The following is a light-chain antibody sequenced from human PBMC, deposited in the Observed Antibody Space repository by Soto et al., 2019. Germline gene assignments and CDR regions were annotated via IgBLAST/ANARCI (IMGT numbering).Light chain of an antibody. CDR3: QQSYSSPPP. J-gene: IGKJ4*01. V-gene: IGKV1-39*01. Sequence: DIQMTQSPSSLSASVGDRVTINCRASQSISDSLNWYHQKPGKAPRLLIYAASILQSGVPSRFIGSETGTDFTHTISSLQPEDYATYFCQQSYSSPPPFGGGTKVDIK. CDR1: QSISDS. CDR2: AAS.